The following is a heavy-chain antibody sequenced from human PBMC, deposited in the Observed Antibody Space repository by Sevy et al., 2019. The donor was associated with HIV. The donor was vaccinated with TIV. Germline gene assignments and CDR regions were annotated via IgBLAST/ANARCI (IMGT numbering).Heavy chain of an antibody. CDR3: TKGMVTFGGIIGNSPGGFDI. D-gene: IGHD3-16*02. CDR2: LSDDGSKE. J-gene: IGHJ3*02. Sequence: GGSLRLSCAASGFRFSSYGMNWVRQAPGKGLEWVAFLSDDGSKEDYAASVKGRFTISRDNSKNTFYVEMNSLRAEDTAVYHCTKGMVTFGGIIGNSPGGFDIWGQGTMVTVSS. V-gene: IGHV3-30*02. CDR1: GFRFSSYG.